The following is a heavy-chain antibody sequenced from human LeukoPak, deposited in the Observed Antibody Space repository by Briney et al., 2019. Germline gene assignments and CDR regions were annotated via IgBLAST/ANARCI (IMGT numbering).Heavy chain of an antibody. J-gene: IGHJ6*03. Sequence: GASVKVSCKASGGTFSSYAISWVRQAPGQGLEWMGGIIPIFGTANYAQKLQGRVTMTTDTSTSTAYMELRSLRSDDTAVYYCARDRSLLGSSPPYYYYMDVWGKGTTVTISS. V-gene: IGHV1-69*05. CDR1: GGTFSSYA. D-gene: IGHD2-21*01. CDR3: ARDRSLLGSSPPYYYYMDV. CDR2: IIPIFGTA.